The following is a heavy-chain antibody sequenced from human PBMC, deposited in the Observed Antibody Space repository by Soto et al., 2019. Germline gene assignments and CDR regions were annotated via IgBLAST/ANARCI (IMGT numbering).Heavy chain of an antibody. V-gene: IGHV5-51*01. J-gene: IGHJ6*02. D-gene: IGHD2-2*01. CDR2: IYPGDSDT. CDR3: ARLETPRAYQLPICGMDV. CDR1: GYSFTSYW. Sequence: PGESLKISCKGSGYSFTSYWIGWVRQMPGEGLEWMGIIYPGDSDTRYSPSFQGQVTISADKSISTAYLQWSSLKASDTAMYYCARLETPRAYQLPICGMDVWGQGTTVTVSS.